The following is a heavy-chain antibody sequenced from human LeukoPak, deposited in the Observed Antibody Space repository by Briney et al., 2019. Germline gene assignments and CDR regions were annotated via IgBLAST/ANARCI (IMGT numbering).Heavy chain of an antibody. CDR2: INPNSGGT. CDR3: ARTRITMVRGVSWFDP. D-gene: IGHD3-10*01. Sequence: ASVKVSCKASGYTFTGYYMHWVRQAPGQGLEWMGWINPNSGGTNYAQKFQGRVTMTRDTSISTAYMELSRLRSDDTAVYYCARTRITMVRGVSWFDPWGQGTLVTVSS. CDR1: GYTFTGYY. J-gene: IGHJ5*02. V-gene: IGHV1-2*02.